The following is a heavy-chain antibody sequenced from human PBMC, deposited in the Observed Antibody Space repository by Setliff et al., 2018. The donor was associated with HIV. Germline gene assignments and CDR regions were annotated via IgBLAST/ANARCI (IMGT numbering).Heavy chain of an antibody. CDR3: AKAPYPQYYHYYMDV. D-gene: IGHD3-16*01. CDR2: IWYARSNK. J-gene: IGHJ6*03. Sequence: HPGGSLRLSCVASGFTFSNYGMHWVRQAPGKGLEWVAAIWYARSNKYHADSVKGRFTISRDNSKNTLYLQMNSLRAEDTAVYYCAKAPYPQYYHYYMDVWGKGTTVTVSS. V-gene: IGHV3-33*06. CDR1: GFTFSNYG.